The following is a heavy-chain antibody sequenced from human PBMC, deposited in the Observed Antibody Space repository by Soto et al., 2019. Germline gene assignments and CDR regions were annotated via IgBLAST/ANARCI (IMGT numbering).Heavy chain of an antibody. CDR2: INQDGSQK. D-gene: IGHD1-7*01. J-gene: IGHJ6*01. CDR3: ASGNSMNV. CDR1: GFTLSTYW. Sequence: EVQLVESGGGLVQPGGSLTLSCAGSGFTLSTYWLYWVRQAPGKGLEWVANINQDGSQKYYVDSVKGRFTISRDNAKNSLYLQMSILRDEDTAVYYCASGNSMNVW. V-gene: IGHV3-7*01.